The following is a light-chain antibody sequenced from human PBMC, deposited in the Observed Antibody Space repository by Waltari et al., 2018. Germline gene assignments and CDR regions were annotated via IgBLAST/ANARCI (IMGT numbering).Light chain of an antibody. CDR3: QQHNSNPLT. CDR1: QLIDTY. Sequence: DIQMTQSQSSLSASVGDRVTITCRASQLIDTYLAWYQQIPGKAPKLLIYQASTLQTGVPSRFSATGSGTDFTLTITSLQPEDFATYYCQQHNSNPLTFGGGTTVEI. CDR2: QAS. V-gene: IGKV1-16*01. J-gene: IGKJ4*01.